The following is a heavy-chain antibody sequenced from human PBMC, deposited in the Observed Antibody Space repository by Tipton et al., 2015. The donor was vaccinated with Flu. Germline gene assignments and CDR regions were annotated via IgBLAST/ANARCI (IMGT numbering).Heavy chain of an antibody. CDR2: IYPSGTT. J-gene: IGHJ4*02. D-gene: IGHD3-10*02. Sequence: TLSLTCTVSSGSIRSTNYFCAWIRQPPGKRLELIGSIYPSGTTYYNPSLKSRVTISVATSRSQFSRKLGSVTAADTAVYYCARLSYYDVDLKNFYFDYWGQGALVTVSS. CDR1: SGSIRSTNYF. V-gene: IGHV4-39*01. CDR3: ARLSYYDVDLKNFYFDY.